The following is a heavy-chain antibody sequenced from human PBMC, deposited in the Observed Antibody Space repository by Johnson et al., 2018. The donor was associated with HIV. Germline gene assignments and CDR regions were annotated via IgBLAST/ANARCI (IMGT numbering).Heavy chain of an antibody. J-gene: IGHJ3*02. V-gene: IGHV3-66*01. Sequence: VQLVESGGGLVQPGGSLRLSCAASGFTVSSNYMSWVRQAPGKGLEWVSVIYSGGSTYYADSVKGRFTISRDNSKNTLYLQMNSLRAEDTAVYYCAKDLPGYSSSWYGAFDIWGQGTMVTVSS. CDR1: GFTVSSNY. CDR3: AKDLPGYSSSWYGAFDI. CDR2: IYSGGST. D-gene: IGHD6-13*01.